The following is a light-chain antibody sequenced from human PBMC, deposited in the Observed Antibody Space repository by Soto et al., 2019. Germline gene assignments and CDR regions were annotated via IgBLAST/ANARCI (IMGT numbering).Light chain of an antibody. J-gene: IGKJ2*01. CDR2: AAS. CDR3: QPSYSTPYT. Sequence: DIQMTQSPSSLSASVGDRVTITCRASQSISSYLNWYQQKPGKAPKLLIYAASSLQSGVPSRFSGSGSGTDFTLTISSLQPEDCATYYCQPSYSTPYTFGQGPKLEIK. V-gene: IGKV1-39*01. CDR1: QSISSY.